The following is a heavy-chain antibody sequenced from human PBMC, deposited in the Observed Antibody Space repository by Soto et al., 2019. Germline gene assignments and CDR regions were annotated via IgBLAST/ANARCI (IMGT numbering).Heavy chain of an antibody. CDR2: ISGSAGST. CDR3: AKDSAFSGYDQNWFDP. CDR1: GFSFRSYA. J-gene: IGHJ5*02. Sequence: EVQLLESGGGLVQPGGSLRLSCAASGFSFRSYAMSWVRQAPGKGLEWVSDISGSAGSTYYADSVKGRFTISRDNSKNTLYLQMNSLRAEDTAVYYCAKDSAFSGYDQNWFDPWGQGTLVTASS. V-gene: IGHV3-23*01. D-gene: IGHD5-12*01.